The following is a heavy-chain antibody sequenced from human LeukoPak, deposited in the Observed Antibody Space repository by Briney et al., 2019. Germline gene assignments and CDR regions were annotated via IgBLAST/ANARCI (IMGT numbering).Heavy chain of an antibody. J-gene: IGHJ4*02. CDR1: GYTFTGYD. V-gene: IGHV1-8*01. CDR2: MNPNTGNT. Sequence: WASVKVSCKASGYTFTGYDINWVRQAPGQGLEWMGWMNPNTGNTGFAQKFQGRVTMTRDTSLSTAYMELNSLRSEDTAVYFCARLSETPAYYYTSGYYYLGYWGQGTLVTVSS. D-gene: IGHD3-22*01. CDR3: ARLSETPAYYYTSGYYYLGY.